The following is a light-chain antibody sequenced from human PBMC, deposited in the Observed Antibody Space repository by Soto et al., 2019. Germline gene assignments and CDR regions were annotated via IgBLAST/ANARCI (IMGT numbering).Light chain of an antibody. CDR1: QGISSW. CDR3: QQANSFPRT. V-gene: IGKV1-12*01. J-gene: IGKJ3*01. CDR2: AAS. Sequence: DIQMTQSPSSVSASVGDRVTITCRARQGISSWLAWYQQKPGKAPKLLIYAASSLQSGVPSRFSGSGSGTEVTRPISSLQHEDFATYYFQQANSFPRTFGPGTTVDIK.